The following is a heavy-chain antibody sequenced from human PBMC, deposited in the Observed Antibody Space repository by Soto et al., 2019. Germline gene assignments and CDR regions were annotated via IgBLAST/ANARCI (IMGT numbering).Heavy chain of an antibody. Sequence: GGSLRLSCAASGFTFSSYAMSWVRQAPGKGLEWVSSISSSSRYIYYPDSVKGRFTTSRDNAKNSLYLQMSSLRAEDTAVYYCARGFDILTGLYFQHWGQGTLVTVSS. V-gene: IGHV3-21*01. CDR1: GFTFSSYA. CDR3: ARGFDILTGLYFQH. CDR2: ISSSSRYI. D-gene: IGHD3-9*01. J-gene: IGHJ1*01.